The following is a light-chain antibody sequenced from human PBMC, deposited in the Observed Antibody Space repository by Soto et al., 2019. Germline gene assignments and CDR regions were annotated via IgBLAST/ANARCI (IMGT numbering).Light chain of an antibody. CDR3: SSHTTSNTQV. J-gene: IGLJ3*02. CDR1: SSDIGGYNY. CDR2: EVS. V-gene: IGLV2-14*01. Sequence: QSALTQPASVSGSPGQSITISCTGTSSDIGGYNYVSWYQQHPGNPPKLMIYEVSNRPSGVSNRFSGSKSGNTASLTISGLQAEYEADYYCSSHTTSNTQVFGGGTKLTVL.